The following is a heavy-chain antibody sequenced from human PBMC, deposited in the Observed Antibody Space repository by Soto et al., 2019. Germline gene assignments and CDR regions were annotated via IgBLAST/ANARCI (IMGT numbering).Heavy chain of an antibody. Sequence: ASVKVSCKASGYTFTSYGISWVRQAPGQGLEWMGWISAYNGNTKYSQKFQGRVTMTRDTSTSTDYMEMSSLRSDDTAVYYCARDCIGQPTWYSNCWYYYSYGMDAWGQGTTVTASS. V-gene: IGHV1-18*01. CDR1: GYTFTSYG. CDR3: ARDCIGQPTWYSNCWYYYSYGMDA. CDR2: ISAYNGNT. D-gene: IGHD6-19*01. J-gene: IGHJ6*02.